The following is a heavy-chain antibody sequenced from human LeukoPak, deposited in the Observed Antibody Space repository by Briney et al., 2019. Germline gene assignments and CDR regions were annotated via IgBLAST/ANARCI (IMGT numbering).Heavy chain of an antibody. D-gene: IGHD6-13*01. V-gene: IGHV3-30*02. CDR1: GFTFSSYG. J-gene: IGHJ5*02. CDR2: IRYDGSNE. CDR3: AKGTGIAENNWFDP. Sequence: GGSLRLSCAASGFTFSSYGMHWVRQAPGKGLEWVSFIRYDGSNEYYADSVRGRFTISRDNSKNTLYLQMNSLRAEDTALYYCAKGTGIAENNWFDPWGQGTLVTVSS.